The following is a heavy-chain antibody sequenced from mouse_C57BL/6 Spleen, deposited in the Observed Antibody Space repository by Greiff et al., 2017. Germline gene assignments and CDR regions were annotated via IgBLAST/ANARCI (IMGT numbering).Heavy chain of an antibody. V-gene: IGHV2-6*01. J-gene: IGHJ4*01. D-gene: IGHD1-1*01. Sequence: VKLMESGPGLVAPSQSLSITCTVSGFSLTSYGVDWVRQSPGKGLEWLGVIWGVGSTNYNSALKSRLSISKDNSKSQVFLKMNSLQTDDTAMYYCARHYYGSVYYYAMDYWGQGTSVTVSS. CDR1: GFSLTSYG. CDR3: ARHYYGSVYYYAMDY. CDR2: IWGVGST.